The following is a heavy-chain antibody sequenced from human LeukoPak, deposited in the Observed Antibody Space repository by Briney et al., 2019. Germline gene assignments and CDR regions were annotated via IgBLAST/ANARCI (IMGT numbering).Heavy chain of an antibody. D-gene: IGHD3-9*01. CDR2: INSDGSST. Sequence: GGSLRLSCAASGFTFSSYWMHWVRQAPGKGLVWVSRINSDGSSTSYADSVKGRFTISRDNAKNTLYLQMNSLRAEDTAVYYCARGYYDILTGSYYYYGMDVWGQGTTVTVSS. CDR1: GFTFSSYW. CDR3: ARGYYDILTGSYYYYGMDV. V-gene: IGHV3-74*01. J-gene: IGHJ6*02.